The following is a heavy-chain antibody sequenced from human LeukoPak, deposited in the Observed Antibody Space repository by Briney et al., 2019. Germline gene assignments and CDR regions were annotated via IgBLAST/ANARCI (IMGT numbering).Heavy chain of an antibody. CDR3: ARAAVHYNSVMDV. CDR1: GYTFTTYH. CDR2: INPGDGST. V-gene: IGHV1-46*01. J-gene: IGHJ6*02. Sequence: GASVKVSCKASGYTFTTYHIHWVRQAPGQGLEWMGIINPGDGSTSYAQKFQGRVTVTRDTSTSTVYMDLSSLRSGDTAVYYCARAAVHYNSVMDVWGQGTTVTVSS. D-gene: IGHD6-25*01.